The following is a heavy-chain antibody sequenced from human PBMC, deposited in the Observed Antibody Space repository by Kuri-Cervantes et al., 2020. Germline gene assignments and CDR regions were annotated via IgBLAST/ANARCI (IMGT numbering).Heavy chain of an antibody. V-gene: IGHV3-11*04. J-gene: IGHJ6*02. CDR2: ISSSGSTI. D-gene: IGHD5-12*01. CDR3: ARVHHGYACPECSGYGMDV. CDR1: GFTFSDYY. Sequence: GESLKISCAASGFTFSDYYMSWIRQAPGKGLEWVSYISSSGSTIYYADSVKGRFTISRDNAKNSLYLQMNSLRAEDTAVYYCARVHHGYACPECSGYGMDVWGQGTTVTVSS.